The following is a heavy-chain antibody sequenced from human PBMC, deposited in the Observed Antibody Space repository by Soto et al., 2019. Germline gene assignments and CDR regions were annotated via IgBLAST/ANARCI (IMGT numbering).Heavy chain of an antibody. CDR2: IGRVSTYI. CDR3: ARVTAGSGSYQIDL. D-gene: IGHD3-10*01. J-gene: IGHJ4*02. Sequence: QLVESGGGLVKPGGSLRLSCVASGFPFSSFSLNWIRQAPGTGLEWVSSIGRVSTYIYYSDSVRGRFTVSRDNAKNSFYRQMNGLTAEDSGIYYCARVTAGSGSYQIDLWGQGTLVTVSS. CDR1: GFPFSSFS. V-gene: IGHV3-21*02.